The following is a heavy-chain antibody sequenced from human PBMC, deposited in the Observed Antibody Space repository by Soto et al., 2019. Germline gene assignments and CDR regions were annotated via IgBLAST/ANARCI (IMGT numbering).Heavy chain of an antibody. CDR2: IRTSRVRS. CDR3: VNDGTWDDIVVVLVSPHCFHI. D-gene: IGHD2-15*01. V-gene: IGHV3-64D*06. Sequence: PGGSLRLSCSASGLTFSNYAMYWVRQATGKGLEYVSSIRTSRVRSYYPFSVNASFTISIDNSMNTLYLQMSSLRAEDTAVYYCVNDGTWDDIVVVLVSPHCFHISGPAPMVTVS. J-gene: IGHJ3*02. CDR1: GLTFSNYA.